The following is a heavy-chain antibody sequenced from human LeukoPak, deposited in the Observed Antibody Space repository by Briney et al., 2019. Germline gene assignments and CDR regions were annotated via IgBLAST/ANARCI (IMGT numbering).Heavy chain of an antibody. J-gene: IGHJ4*02. V-gene: IGHV1-18*01. D-gene: IGHD2-2*01. CDR1: GYTFTSYG. CDR2: ISAYNGNT. CDR3: ARSFCSSTSCQWDY. Sequence: VASVKVSCKASGYTFTSYGISWVRQAPGQGLEWMGWISAYNGNTNYAQKLQGRVTMTTDTSTSTAYMELRSLRSDDTAVYYCARSFCSSTSCQWDYWGQGTLVTVSS.